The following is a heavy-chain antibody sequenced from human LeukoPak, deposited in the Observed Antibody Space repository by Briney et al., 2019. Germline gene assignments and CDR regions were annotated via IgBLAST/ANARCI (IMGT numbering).Heavy chain of an antibody. Sequence: GGSPRLSCAASGFTFSSYAMSWVRQAPGKRLEWVSAISGSGGSTYYADSVKGRFTISRDNSKNTLYLQMNSLRAEDTAVYYCARDNSVEDTAWWFDPWGQGTLVTVSS. CDR2: ISGSGGST. J-gene: IGHJ5*02. D-gene: IGHD4-23*01. CDR3: ARDNSVEDTAWWFDP. V-gene: IGHV3-23*01. CDR1: GFTFSSYA.